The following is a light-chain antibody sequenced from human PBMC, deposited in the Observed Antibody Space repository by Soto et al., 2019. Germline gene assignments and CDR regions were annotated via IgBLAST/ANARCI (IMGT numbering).Light chain of an antibody. CDR2: AAS. J-gene: IGKJ4*01. CDR3: QQYYSYPLT. CDR1: QGISSY. Sequence: AIRMTQSPSPFSASTGDRVTITCRSSQGISSYLAWYQQKPGKAPKLLIYAASTLQSGVPSRFSGSGSGTDFTLTISCLQSEDFATYYCQQYYSYPLTFGGGPKVDIK. V-gene: IGKV1-8*01.